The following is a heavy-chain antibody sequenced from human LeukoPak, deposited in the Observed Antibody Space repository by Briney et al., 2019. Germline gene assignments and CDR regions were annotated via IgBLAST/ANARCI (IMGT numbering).Heavy chain of an antibody. J-gene: IGHJ3*02. CDR3: AKDLFTVTTGGAFDI. CDR1: AFTFSDYY. D-gene: IGHD4-17*01. CDR2: ISSSGGTI. V-gene: IGHV3-11*01. Sequence: PGGSLRLSCAASAFTFSDYYMSWIRQAPGKGLEWVSYISSSGGTIYYADSVKGRFTISRDNAKNSLYLQMNSLRAEDTALYYCAKDLFTVTTGGAFDIWGQGTMVTVSS.